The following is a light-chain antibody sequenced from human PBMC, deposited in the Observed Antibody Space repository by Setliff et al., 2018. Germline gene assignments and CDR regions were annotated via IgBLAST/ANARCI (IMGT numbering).Light chain of an antibody. CDR2: DVT. J-gene: IGLJ1*01. CDR3: CSYTGFSYV. V-gene: IGLV2-11*01. CDR1: SRDVGAYNY. Sequence: SVLTQPRSVSGSPGQSVTISCTGASRDVGAYNYVSWYQQHPGKVPKLMIYDVTKRPSGVPDRFSGSKSSNTASLTVSGLQAEDEADYYCCSYTGFSYVFGSGTKVTVL.